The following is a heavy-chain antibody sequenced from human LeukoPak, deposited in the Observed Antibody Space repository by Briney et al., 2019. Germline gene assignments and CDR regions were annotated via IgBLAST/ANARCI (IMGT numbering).Heavy chain of an antibody. CDR3: AKDDYGGPYYFDY. J-gene: IGHJ4*02. Sequence: GGSLRLSCAASGFTFSSYAMSWVRQAPGQGLEWVSAISGSGGSTYYADSVKGRFTISRDNSKNTLYLQMNSLRAEDTAVYYCAKDDYGGPYYFDYWGQGTLVTVSS. CDR1: GFTFSSYA. D-gene: IGHD4-23*01. V-gene: IGHV3-23*01. CDR2: ISGSGGST.